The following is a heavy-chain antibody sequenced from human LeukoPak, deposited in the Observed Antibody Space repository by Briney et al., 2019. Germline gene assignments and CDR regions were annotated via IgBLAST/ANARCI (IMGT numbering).Heavy chain of an antibody. Sequence: SETLSLTCTVSGRSISSYYWSWIRQPPGKGLAWIGYIYYSGSTNYNPSLKGRVTISVDTSKNQFSLKLSSVTAADTAVYYCARVYYDFWSAPGAFDIWGQGTMVTVSS. CDR1: GRSISSYY. J-gene: IGHJ3*02. CDR3: ARVYYDFWSAPGAFDI. D-gene: IGHD3-3*01. V-gene: IGHV4-59*01. CDR2: IYYSGST.